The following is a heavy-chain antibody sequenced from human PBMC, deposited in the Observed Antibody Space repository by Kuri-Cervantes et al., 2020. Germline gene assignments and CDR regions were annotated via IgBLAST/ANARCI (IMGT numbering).Heavy chain of an antibody. D-gene: IGHD6-25*01. CDR3: ARGLTAKDYYYYYYMDV. V-gene: IGHV3-11*04. CDR2: ISSSGSTI. Sequence: GESLKISCADSGFAYSYAMSWIRQAPGKGLEWVSYISSSGSTIYYADSVKGRFTISRDNAKNSLYLQMNSLRAEDTAVYYCARGLTAKDYYYYYYMDVWGKGTTVTVSS. J-gene: IGHJ6*03. CDR1: GFAYSYA.